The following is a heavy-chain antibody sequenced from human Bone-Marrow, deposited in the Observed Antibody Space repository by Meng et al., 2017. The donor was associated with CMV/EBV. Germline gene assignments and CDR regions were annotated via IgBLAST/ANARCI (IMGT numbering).Heavy chain of an antibody. J-gene: IGHJ5*02. CDR2: INPNSGGT. D-gene: IGHD3-3*02. CDR3: ARGLTPFPFFGWSQNSNWFDP. CDR1: GYTFTGYY. V-gene: IGHV1-2*02. Sequence: AAVKVSCKASGYTFTGYYMHWVRQAPGQGLEWMGWINPNSGGTNYAQKFQGRVTMTRDTSISTAYMELSRLSSDDTAVYYCARGLTPFPFFGWSQNSNWFDPWGQGTLVTVSS.